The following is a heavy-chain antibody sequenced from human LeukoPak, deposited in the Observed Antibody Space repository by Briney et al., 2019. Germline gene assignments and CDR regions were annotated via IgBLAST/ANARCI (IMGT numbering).Heavy chain of an antibody. CDR2: ISYDGSTK. V-gene: IGHV3-30*03. J-gene: IGHJ2*01. CDR1: GFTFSDYG. CDR3: ARCEESGWPYWYFDL. D-gene: IGHD6-19*01. Sequence: PGGSLRLSCAASGFTFSDYGMHWVRQAPGKGLEWVAVISYDGSTKYYADSVKGRFTISRDNSKNTLYLQMNSLRVEDTGVYYCARCEESGWPYWYFDLWGRGTLVTVSS.